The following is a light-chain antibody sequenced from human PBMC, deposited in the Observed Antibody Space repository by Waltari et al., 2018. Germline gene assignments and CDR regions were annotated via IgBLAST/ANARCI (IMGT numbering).Light chain of an antibody. Sequence: QSALTHPASVSGSPGQSITISCTGTSNDVGRYNLVSWYQQHPGKAPQLIIYAVTNRHSGAFHRFSGSKSGNTASLTISGLQPDDEADYYCSSYTATNSLWVFGTGTTLTVL. CDR2: AVT. V-gene: IGLV2-14*03. CDR3: SSYTATNSLWV. CDR1: SNDVGRYNL. J-gene: IGLJ1*01.